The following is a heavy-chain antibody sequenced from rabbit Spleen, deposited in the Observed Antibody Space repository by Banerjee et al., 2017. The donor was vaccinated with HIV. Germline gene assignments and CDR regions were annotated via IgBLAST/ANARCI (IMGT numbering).Heavy chain of an antibody. V-gene: IGHV1S45*01. J-gene: IGHJ4*01. CDR2: INAGSSSGT. CDR3: ARDYTGSSGARDL. D-gene: IGHD1-1*01. CDR1: GFSFSNKAV. Sequence: QEQLVESGGGLVKPGASLTLTCKASGFSFSNKAVMCWVRQAPGKGLEWIACINAGSSSGTYYASWAKGRFTISKTSSTTVTLQMTSLTAADTATYFCARDYTGSSGARDLWGPGTLVTVS.